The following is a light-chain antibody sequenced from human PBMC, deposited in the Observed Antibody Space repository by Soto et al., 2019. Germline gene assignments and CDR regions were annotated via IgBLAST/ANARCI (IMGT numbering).Light chain of an antibody. V-gene: IGKV3-15*01. Sequence: EIVMTQSPATLSVSPGERATLSCRASQSVSSNLALYQQKPGQPPRLLIYCASTRATGIPARFSGSGSGTEFTLTISSLQSEDFAVYYCQQYTNWPPKTFGQGTKVDIK. CDR3: QQYTNWPPKT. CDR1: QSVSSN. CDR2: CAS. J-gene: IGKJ1*01.